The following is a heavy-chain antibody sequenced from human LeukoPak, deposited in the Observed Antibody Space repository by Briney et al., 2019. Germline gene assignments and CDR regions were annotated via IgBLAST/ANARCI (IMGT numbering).Heavy chain of an antibody. CDR3: ARDGRRYYDSSGYYPLDY. CDR2: INPNSGGT. D-gene: IGHD3-22*01. J-gene: IGHJ4*02. Sequence: ASVKVSCKASGYTFTGYYMHWVRQAPGQGLEWMGWINPNSGGTNYAQKFQGRVTVTRDTSISTAYMELSRLRSDDTAVYYCARDGRRYYDSSGYYPLDYWGQGTLVTVSS. CDR1: GYTFTGYY. V-gene: IGHV1-2*02.